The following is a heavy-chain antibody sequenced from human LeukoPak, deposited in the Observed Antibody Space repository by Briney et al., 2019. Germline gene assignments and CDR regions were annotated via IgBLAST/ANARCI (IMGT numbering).Heavy chain of an antibody. V-gene: IGHV3-11*01. CDR3: ARGGWEHSSGWYKVRD. CDR2: ISSSGSTI. Sequence: LSLTCAVYGGSFSGYYMSWICQAPGKGLEWVSYISSSGSTIYYADSVKGRFTISRDNAKNSLYLQMNSLRAEDTAVYYCARGGWEHSSGWYKVRDWGQGTLVTVSS. J-gene: IGHJ4*02. CDR1: GGSFSGYY. D-gene: IGHD6-19*01.